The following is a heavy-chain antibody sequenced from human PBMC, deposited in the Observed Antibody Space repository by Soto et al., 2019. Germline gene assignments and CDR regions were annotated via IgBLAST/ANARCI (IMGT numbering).Heavy chain of an antibody. V-gene: IGHV4-30-4*01. D-gene: IGHD5-12*01. J-gene: IGHJ5*02. CDR1: GASVAGGSYY. Sequence: LSLTCSVSGASVAGGSYYWSWVRQPPGKGLEWIGYIPSRGRPFYNPSLTSRGTISADTSKNQLSLQLTSVTAADTAVYYCARDTYSGYDFGLWGQGTLVTVSS. CDR3: ARDTYSGYDFGL. CDR2: IPSRGRP.